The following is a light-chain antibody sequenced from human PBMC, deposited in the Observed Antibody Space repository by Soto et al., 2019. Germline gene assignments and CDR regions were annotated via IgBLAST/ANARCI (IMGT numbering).Light chain of an antibody. CDR2: DVT. V-gene: IGLV2-14*01. Sequence: QSVLTQPASVSGSPGQSITISCTGSSSDVGDYNSVSWYQQHPGKAPKLMIYDVTDRPSGVSDRFSGSKSGNTASLTISGLQAEDEVDYYCSSYTSSSTLVLFGGGTKLTVL. CDR1: SSDVGDYNS. J-gene: IGLJ2*01. CDR3: SSYTSSSTLVL.